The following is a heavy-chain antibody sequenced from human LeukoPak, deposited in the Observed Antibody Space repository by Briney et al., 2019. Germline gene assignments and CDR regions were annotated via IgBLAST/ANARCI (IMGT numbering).Heavy chain of an antibody. CDR3: ARSVYSSSPRGE. D-gene: IGHD6-6*01. CDR2: MNPNSGNT. J-gene: IGHJ4*02. CDR1: GYTFTSYD. V-gene: IGHV1-8*01. Sequence: ASVKVSCKASGYTFTSYDINWVRQATGQGLEWMGWMNPNSGNTGYAQKFQGRVTMTRDTSISTAYMELSRLRSDDTAVYYCARSVYSSSPRGEWGQGTLVTVSS.